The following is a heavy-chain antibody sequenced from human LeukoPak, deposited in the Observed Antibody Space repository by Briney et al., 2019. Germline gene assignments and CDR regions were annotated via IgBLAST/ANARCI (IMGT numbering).Heavy chain of an antibody. CDR1: GYTFTSFG. D-gene: IGHD2-2*01. J-gene: IGHJ6*02. CDR2: TSTYNGNT. V-gene: IGHV1-18*01. Sequence: ASVKVSCKASGYTFTSFGISWVRQAPGQGLEWMGWTSTYNGNTNYAQKLQGRVTMTTDTSTSTAYMELRSLRSDDTAVYYCAREFIVVVPAAAYGMDVWGQGTTVTVSS. CDR3: AREFIVVVPAAAYGMDV.